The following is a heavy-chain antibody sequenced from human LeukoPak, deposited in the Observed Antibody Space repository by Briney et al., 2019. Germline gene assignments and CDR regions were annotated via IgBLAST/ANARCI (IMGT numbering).Heavy chain of an antibody. CDR1: GFTFSTYA. V-gene: IGHV3-23*01. CDR2: ISGSGVTT. J-gene: IGHJ4*02. CDR3: TKSPFSGSYRFED. Sequence: GSLRLSCEASGFTFSTYAMSWVRQAPGQGLEWVSVISGSGVTTYYADSVKGRFSISRANSKNTLWLQMSSLRAEDTAVYFCTKSPFSGSYRFEDWGQGTLVTVSS. D-gene: IGHD1-26*01.